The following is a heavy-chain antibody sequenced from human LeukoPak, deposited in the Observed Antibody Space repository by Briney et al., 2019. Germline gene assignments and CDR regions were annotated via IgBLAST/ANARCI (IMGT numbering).Heavy chain of an antibody. V-gene: IGHV1-69*13. CDR3: GRDGRSAWYRGANFDP. CDR2: IIPIFGTA. CDR1: GGTFSSYA. J-gene: IGHJ5*02. Sequence: ASVKVSCKASGGTFSSYAISWVRQAPGQGLEWMGGIIPIFGTANYAQKFQGRVTITADESTSTAYMELSSLRSEDTAVYYCGRDGRSAWYRGANFDPWGQGTLVTVSS. D-gene: IGHD6-19*01.